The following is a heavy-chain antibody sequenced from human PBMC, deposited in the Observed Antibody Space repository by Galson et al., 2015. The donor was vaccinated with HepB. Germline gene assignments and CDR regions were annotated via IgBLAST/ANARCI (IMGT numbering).Heavy chain of an antibody. Sequence: SVKVSCKASGYTFTGYYMHWVRQAPGQGLEWMGRIIPILGIANYAQKFQGRVAITADKSTSTAYMELSSLRSEDTAVYYCTLYGDYPNWFDPWGQGTLVTVSS. CDR2: IIPILGIA. D-gene: IGHD4-17*01. CDR3: TLYGDYPNWFDP. CDR1: GYTFTGYY. J-gene: IGHJ5*02. V-gene: IGHV1-69*02.